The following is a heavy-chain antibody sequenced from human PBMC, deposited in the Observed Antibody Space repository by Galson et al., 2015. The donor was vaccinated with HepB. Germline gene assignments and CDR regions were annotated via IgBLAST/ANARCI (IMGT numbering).Heavy chain of an antibody. V-gene: IGHV1-46*04. CDR3: ARGIHTPIGRDSLLAEYFQH. Sequence: SVKVSCKASGYTFTSYYMHWVRQAPGQELEWMGIINPSGGSTSYAQKLQGRVTMTRDTSTSTVYMELSSLRSEDTAVYYCARGIHTPIGRDSLLAEYFQHWGQGTLVTVSS. D-gene: IGHD2-15*01. CDR1: GYTFTSYY. J-gene: IGHJ1*01. CDR2: INPSGGST.